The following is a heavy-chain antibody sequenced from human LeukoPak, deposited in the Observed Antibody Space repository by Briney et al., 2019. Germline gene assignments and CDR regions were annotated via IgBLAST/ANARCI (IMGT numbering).Heavy chain of an antibody. V-gene: IGHV3-30*18. D-gene: IGHD1-26*01. Sequence: PGGSLRLSCGASGFTFSSYGMHWVRQAPGKGLEWVAVISYDGSNKYYADSVKGRFTISRDNSKNTLYLQMNSLRAEDTAVYYCAKEHGGYHSYYYGMDVWGQGTTVTVSS. CDR3: AKEHGGYHSYYYGMDV. CDR2: ISYDGSNK. CDR1: GFTFSSYG. J-gene: IGHJ6*02.